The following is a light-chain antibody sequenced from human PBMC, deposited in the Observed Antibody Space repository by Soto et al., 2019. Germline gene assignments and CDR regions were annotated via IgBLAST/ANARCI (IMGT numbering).Light chain of an antibody. CDR2: AAS. Sequence: AIQMTQSPSSLSASVGDRVTITCRASQGIRNELSWFQQRPGNAPTLIISAASRLQSRVASRFSSRGSGTDFTNTISSLQPEDLATYYCLQDYYYPRTFGQGTKVEVK. CDR3: LQDYYYPRT. CDR1: QGIRNE. V-gene: IGKV1-6*01. J-gene: IGKJ1*01.